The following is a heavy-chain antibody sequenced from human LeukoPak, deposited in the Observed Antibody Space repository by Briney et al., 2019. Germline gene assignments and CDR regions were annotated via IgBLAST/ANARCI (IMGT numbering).Heavy chain of an antibody. Sequence: GGSLRLSCAASGFTFSSYAMSWVRQAPGKGLEWVSAISGSGGSTYYADSVKGRFTISRDNSKNTLYLQMNSLRAEDTAVYYYAKDPSYGDCFWFDPWGQGTLVTVSS. V-gene: IGHV3-23*01. CDR2: ISGSGGST. D-gene: IGHD2-21*02. CDR3: AKDPSYGDCFWFDP. CDR1: GFTFSSYA. J-gene: IGHJ5*02.